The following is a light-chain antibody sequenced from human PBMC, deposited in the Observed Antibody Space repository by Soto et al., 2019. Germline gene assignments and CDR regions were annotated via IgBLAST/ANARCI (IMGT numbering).Light chain of an antibody. CDR1: STDVGGYSH. CDR2: EVS. V-gene: IGLV2-8*01. J-gene: IGLJ3*02. Sequence: QSVLTQPPSASGFLGQSVTISCTGSSTDVGGYSHVSWFQQLPGKGPRLILYEVSERPSGVPDRFSGSKSGNTASLTVSGLQAGDEADYYCSSYAGRFTWAFGGGTKLTVL. CDR3: SSYAGRFTWA.